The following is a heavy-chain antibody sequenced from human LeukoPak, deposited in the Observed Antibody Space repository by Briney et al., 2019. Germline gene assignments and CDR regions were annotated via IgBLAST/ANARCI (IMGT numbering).Heavy chain of an antibody. Sequence: GASVKVSCKASGYTFTSYAMHWVRQAPGQRLEWMGWINAGYGNTKYSQKFQGRVTITRDTSASTAYMELSSLRSEDTAVYYCAGGAPTGYYYYYGMDVWGKGTTVTVSS. CDR3: AGGAPTGYYYYYGMDV. D-gene: IGHD3-9*01. CDR2: INAGYGNT. V-gene: IGHV1-3*01. CDR1: GYTFTSYA. J-gene: IGHJ6*04.